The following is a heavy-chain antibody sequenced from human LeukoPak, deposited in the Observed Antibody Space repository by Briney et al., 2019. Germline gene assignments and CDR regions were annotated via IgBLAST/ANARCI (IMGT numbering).Heavy chain of an antibody. J-gene: IGHJ4*02. CDR1: GFTFSTYS. CDR2: IYSGGST. CDR3: AMVGATLPSY. Sequence: GGSLRLSCVASGFTFSTYSINWVRQAPGKGLEWVSVIYSGGSTYYADSVKGRFTISRHNSKNTLYLQMNSLRAEDTAVYYCAMVGATLPSYWGQGTLVTVSS. D-gene: IGHD1-26*01. V-gene: IGHV3-53*04.